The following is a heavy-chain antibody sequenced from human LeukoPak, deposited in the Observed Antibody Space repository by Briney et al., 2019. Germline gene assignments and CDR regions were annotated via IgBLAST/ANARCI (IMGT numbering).Heavy chain of an antibody. CDR2: ISAYNGNT. V-gene: IGHV1-18*01. J-gene: IGHJ4*02. CDR3: ATGRYRSNEYSFDY. D-gene: IGHD1-1*01. Sequence: ASVNVSCMASGYTFTSYGISWVRQAPGQGLEWMGWISAYNGNTNYVQKLQGGVTMTTDTSTSTAYMELRSLRSDDTAVYYCATGRYRSNEYSFDYWGQGTLVTVSS. CDR1: GYTFTSYG.